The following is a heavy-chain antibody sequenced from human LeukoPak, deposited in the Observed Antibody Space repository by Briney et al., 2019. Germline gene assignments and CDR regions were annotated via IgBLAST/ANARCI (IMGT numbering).Heavy chain of an antibody. CDR3: ARDQGIAALYQLLPRGDAFDI. CDR2: ISAYNGNT. V-gene: IGHV1-18*01. Sequence: GASVKVSCKASGYTFTSYGISWVRQAPGQGLEWMGWISAYNGNTNYAQKLQGRVTMTTDTSTSTAYMELRSLRSDDTAVYYCARDQGIAALYQLLPRGDAFDIWGQGTMVTVSS. D-gene: IGHD6-6*01. J-gene: IGHJ3*02. CDR1: GYTFTSYG.